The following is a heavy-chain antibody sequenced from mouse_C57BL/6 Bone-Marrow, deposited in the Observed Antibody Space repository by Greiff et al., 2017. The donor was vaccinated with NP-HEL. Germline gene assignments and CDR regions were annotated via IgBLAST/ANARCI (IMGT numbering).Heavy chain of an antibody. Sequence: EVKLMESGGDLVKPGGSLKLSCAASGFTFSSYGMSWVRQTPDKRLEWVATISSGGSYTYYPDSVKGRFTISRDNAKNTLYLQMSSLKSEDTAMYYCARRYYSNLYWYFDVWGTGTTVTVSS. CDR3: ARRYYSNLYWYFDV. CDR2: ISSGGSYT. D-gene: IGHD2-5*01. V-gene: IGHV5-6*02. J-gene: IGHJ1*03. CDR1: GFTFSSYG.